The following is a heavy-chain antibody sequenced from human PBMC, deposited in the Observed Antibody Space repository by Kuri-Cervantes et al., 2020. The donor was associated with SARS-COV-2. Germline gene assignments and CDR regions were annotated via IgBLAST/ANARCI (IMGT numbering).Heavy chain of an antibody. J-gene: IGHJ6*02. D-gene: IGHD2-21*01. CDR3: ARGGEGSPPRGRYGMDV. V-gene: IGHV1-69*13. CDR1: GGTFSSYA. CDR2: IIPIFGTA. Sequence: SVKVSCKASGGTFSSYAISWVRQAPGQGLEWMGRIIPIFGTANYAQKFQGRVTITADESTSTAYVELSSLRSEDTAVYYCARGGEGSPPRGRYGMDVWGQGTMVTVSS.